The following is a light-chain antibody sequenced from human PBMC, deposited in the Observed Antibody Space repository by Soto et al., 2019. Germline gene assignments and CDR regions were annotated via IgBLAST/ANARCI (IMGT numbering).Light chain of an antibody. CDR1: QSVSSY. Sequence: EIVLTQSPATLSLSPGERANLSCRASQSVSSYLAWYQQKPGHAPRLLIYDASNRATGIPARFSGSGSGTDFTLARSSPEPEDFAVYCCQQRHKLGQGRRQEI. CDR2: DAS. CDR3: QQRHK. J-gene: IGKJ5*01. V-gene: IGKV3-11*01.